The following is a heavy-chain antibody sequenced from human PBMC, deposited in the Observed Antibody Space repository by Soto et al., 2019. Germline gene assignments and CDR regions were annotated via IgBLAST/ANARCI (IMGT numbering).Heavy chain of an antibody. CDR3: AKDRSGSGFDY. J-gene: IGHJ4*02. CDR2: ISYDGSNK. Sequence: QVQLVESGGGVVQPGRSLRLSCAASGFTFSSYGMHWVRQAPGKGLEWVAVISYDGSNKYYADSVKGRFTISRDNFKNTLYLQMNSLRAEDTAVYYCAKDRSGSGFDYWGQGTLVTVSS. D-gene: IGHD3-10*01. CDR1: GFTFSSYG. V-gene: IGHV3-30*18.